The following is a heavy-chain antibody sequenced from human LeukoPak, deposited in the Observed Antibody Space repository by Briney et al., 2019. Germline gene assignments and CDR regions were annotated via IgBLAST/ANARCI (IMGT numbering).Heavy chain of an antibody. V-gene: IGHV3-64D*06. CDR1: GFTFSIYG. D-gene: IGHD3-10*01. CDR3: VKDLSESYSFAQ. J-gene: IGHJ4*02. Sequence: GGSLSLSCLASGFTFSIYGMHWVCQAPEMGLEYVSGISSYDGGSTYHADSVKGRFTISRDNSKNTLYLQMSSLRTEDTAVYFCVKDLSESYSFAQWGQGTQVTVSS. CDR2: ISSYDGGST.